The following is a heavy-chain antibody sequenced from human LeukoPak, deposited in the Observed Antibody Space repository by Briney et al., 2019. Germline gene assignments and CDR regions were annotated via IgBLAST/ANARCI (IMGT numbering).Heavy chain of an antibody. J-gene: IGHJ4*02. CDR2: ISSSGSSI. CDR1: GFTFSRYS. V-gene: IGHV3-21*04. CDR3: AKGRGRYYYDSSGWYY. Sequence: KTGGSLRLSCAASGFTFSRYSMNWVRQAPGKGLEWVSSISSSGSSIYYADSVKGRFTISRDNAKNSLYLQMNSLRAEDTAVYYCAKGRGRYYYDSSGWYYWGQGTLVTVSS. D-gene: IGHD3-22*01.